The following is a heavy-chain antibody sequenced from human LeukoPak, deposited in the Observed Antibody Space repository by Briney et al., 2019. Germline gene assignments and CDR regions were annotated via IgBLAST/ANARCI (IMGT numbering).Heavy chain of an antibody. V-gene: IGHV1-2*02. J-gene: IGHJ4*02. CDR1: GYTFTGYY. CDR2: INPHSGGT. Sequence: VASVKVSCKASGYTFTGYYMHWVRQAPGQGLEWMGWINPHSGGTNSAQMFQGRVTMTRDTSISTAYMELSRLRSEDTAVYYCAREVMDNLRFDYWGQGTLVTVSS. CDR3: AREVMDNLRFDY. D-gene: IGHD1-14*01.